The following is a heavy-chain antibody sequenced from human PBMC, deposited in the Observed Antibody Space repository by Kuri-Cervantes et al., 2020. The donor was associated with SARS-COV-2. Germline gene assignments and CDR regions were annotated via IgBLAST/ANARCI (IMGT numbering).Heavy chain of an antibody. CDR1: GFTFSSYA. V-gene: IGHV3-23*01. Sequence: GESLKISCAASGFTFSSYAMRWVRQAPGKGLEWVSPISGSGGSTYYADSVKGRFTISRDHSKNTVILQMTSLRAEDTAVYYCAKDWSGTSGAGSPVFDYWGQGALVTVSS. J-gene: IGHJ4*02. CDR3: AKDWSGTSGAGSPVFDY. CDR2: ISGSGGST. D-gene: IGHD3-10*01.